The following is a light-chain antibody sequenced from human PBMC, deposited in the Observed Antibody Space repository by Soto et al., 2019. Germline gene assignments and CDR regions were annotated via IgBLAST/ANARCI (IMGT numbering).Light chain of an antibody. V-gene: IGLV1-47*01. CDR1: SSNIGSNY. CDR2: RDN. CDR3: AAWDDSLSACV. Sequence: QSVLTQPPSASGTPGQRVTISCSGSSSNIGSNYVYWHQQLPGTAPKLVICRDNERPSGVPDRFSGSRSGASASLVISGLRSEDEAAYYCAAWDDSLSACVFGNGTKLTVL. J-gene: IGLJ1*01.